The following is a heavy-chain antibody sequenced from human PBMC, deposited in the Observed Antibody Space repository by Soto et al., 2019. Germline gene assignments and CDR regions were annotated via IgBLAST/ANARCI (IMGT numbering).Heavy chain of an antibody. CDR3: ARSDGRY. J-gene: IGHJ4*02. CDR1: GVSISSYY. CDR2: IYYSGST. V-gene: IGHV4-59*01. Sequence: TSETLSLTCTVSGVSISSYYWSWIRQPPGKGLEWIGYIYYSGSTNYNPSLKSRVTIPVDTSKNQFSLKLSSVTAADTAVYYCARSDGRYWGQGTLVTVSS.